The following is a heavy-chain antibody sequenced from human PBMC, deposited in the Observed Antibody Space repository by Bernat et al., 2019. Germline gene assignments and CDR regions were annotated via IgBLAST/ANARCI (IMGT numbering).Heavy chain of an antibody. D-gene: IGHD3-9*01. CDR1: GFTFNNAW. CDR3: TTAYDILTGYYHY. J-gene: IGHJ4*02. V-gene: IGHV3-15*01. CDR2: IKSKTDGGTT. Sequence: EGHLVESGGGLVKPGGSLTLSCAASGFTFNNAWMSWVRQAPGKGLEWVGRIKSKTDGGTTDYAAPVRGRFTISRDDSKNTLYRQMNSLRTEDTAVYYCTTAYDILTGYYHYWGQGTLVTVSS.